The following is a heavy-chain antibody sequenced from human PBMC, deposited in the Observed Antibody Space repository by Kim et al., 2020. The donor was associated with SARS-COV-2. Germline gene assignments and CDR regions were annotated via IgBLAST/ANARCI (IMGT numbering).Heavy chain of an antibody. D-gene: IGHD2-2*03. CDR1: GYTFTDHY. J-gene: IGHJ4*02. CDR2: ITPSAGST. CDR3: ARDGSRALEY. V-gene: IGHV1-46*01. Sequence: ASVKVSCKASGYTFTDHYIHWVRQAPGQGLEWLGIITPSAGSTRSALTFQDRVTMTRDTSTSTVFLELASLTSEDTAVYFCARDGSRALEYWGQGTLVIVSP.